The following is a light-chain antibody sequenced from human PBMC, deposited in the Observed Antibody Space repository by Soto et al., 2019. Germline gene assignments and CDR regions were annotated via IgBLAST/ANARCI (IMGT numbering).Light chain of an antibody. V-gene: IGLV3-1*01. CDR1: KLGDKY. CDR2: QDT. CDR3: QTWDRSTAVV. J-gene: IGLJ2*01. Sequence: SYELTQPPSVSVSPGQTASITCSGDKLGDKYACWYQQKPGQSPVLVIFQDTQRPSGIPERFSGSNFGNTATLTISGTQAMDEADYYCQTWDRSTAVVFGGGTKVTVL.